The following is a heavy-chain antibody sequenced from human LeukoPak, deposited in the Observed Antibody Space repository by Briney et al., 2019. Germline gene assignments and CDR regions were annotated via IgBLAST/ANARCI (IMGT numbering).Heavy chain of an antibody. V-gene: IGHV4-34*01. J-gene: IGHJ5*02. CDR2: INHSGST. D-gene: IGHD2-2*02. CDR1: GGSFSGYY. Sequence: SETLSLTCAVYGGSFSGYYWSWIRQPPGKGLEWIGEINHSGSTNYNPSLKSRVTISVDTSKNQFSLKLSSVTAADTAVYYCAREIVVVPATIQGPKARWFDPWGQGTLVTVSS. CDR3: AREIVVVPATIQGPKARWFDP.